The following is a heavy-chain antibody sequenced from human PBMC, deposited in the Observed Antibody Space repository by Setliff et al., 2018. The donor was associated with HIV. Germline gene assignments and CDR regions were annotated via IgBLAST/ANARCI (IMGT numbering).Heavy chain of an antibody. Sequence: SETLSLTCGVSGYSMSSGYYWGWIRQPPGKGLGWIGEINHSGSTNSKPSLKSRVTMSLDTSKNQFSLELTSVTAADTAVYFCARGDGYRSNDAYYDTGMDVWGQGITVTVSS. J-gene: IGHJ6*02. V-gene: IGHV4-38-2*01. CDR3: ARGDGYRSNDAYYDTGMDV. CDR1: GYSMSSGYY. D-gene: IGHD5-12*01. CDR2: INHSGST.